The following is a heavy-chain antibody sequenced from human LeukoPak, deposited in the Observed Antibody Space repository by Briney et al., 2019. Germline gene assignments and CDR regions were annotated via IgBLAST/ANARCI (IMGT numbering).Heavy chain of an antibody. CDR3: ARGFETGDIPNFDY. Sequence: SETLSLTCAVYGGSFSGYFWSWVRQPPGKWLEWVGEINHSGSTNNTPSLKSRVTISVDTSQNQFSLKLSSVTAPDTAVYYCARGFETGDIPNFDYWGEGKLVTVSS. D-gene: IGHD7-27*01. V-gene: IGHV4-34*01. CDR1: GGSFSGYF. CDR2: INHSGST. J-gene: IGHJ4*02.